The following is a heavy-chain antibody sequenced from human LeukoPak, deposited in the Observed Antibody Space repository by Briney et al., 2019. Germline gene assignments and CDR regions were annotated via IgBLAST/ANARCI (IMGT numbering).Heavy chain of an antibody. V-gene: IGHV4-39*01. D-gene: IGHD3-3*01. J-gene: IGHJ4*02. CDR2: IYYSGST. CDR3: ARQIAYYDFWSGYFFDY. Sequence: SETLSLTCAVYGGSFSSYYWGWIRQPPGKGLEWIGSIYYSGSTYYNPSLKSRVTISVDTSKNQFSLKLSSVTAADTAVYYCARQIAYYDFWSGYFFDYWGQGTLVTVSS. CDR1: GGSFSSYY.